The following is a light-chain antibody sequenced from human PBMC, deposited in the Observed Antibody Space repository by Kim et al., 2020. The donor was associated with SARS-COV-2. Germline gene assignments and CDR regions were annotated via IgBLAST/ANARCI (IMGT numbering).Light chain of an antibody. CDR2: AAS. V-gene: IGKV1-12*01. CDR1: HDVSKW. J-gene: IGKJ1*01. CDR3: QQANNIPRT. Sequence: ASVGDRVTIACRASHDVSKWVAWYQQTPGQVPKLLIYAASTLQSGVPSRFSGSRSGTDFTLTIINLQPEDSDTYYCQQANNIPRTFGEGTKLDI.